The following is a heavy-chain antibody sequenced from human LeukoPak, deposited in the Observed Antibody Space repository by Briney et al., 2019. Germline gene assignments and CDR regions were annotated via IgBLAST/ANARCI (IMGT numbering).Heavy chain of an antibody. CDR1: GYSFTSYW. CDR3: ARDGYCSGGSCFDYYGMDV. Sequence: KFGESLKISCKGSGYSFTSYWIGWVRQMPGKGLEWMGIIYPGDSDTRYSPSFQGQVTISADKSISTAYLQWSSLKASDTAMYYCARDGYCSGGSCFDYYGMDVWGQGTTVTVSS. D-gene: IGHD2-15*01. J-gene: IGHJ6*02. CDR2: IYPGDSDT. V-gene: IGHV5-51*01.